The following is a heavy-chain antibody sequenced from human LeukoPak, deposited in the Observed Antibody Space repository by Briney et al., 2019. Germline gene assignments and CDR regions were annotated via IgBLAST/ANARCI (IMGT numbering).Heavy chain of an antibody. CDR1: GFTFSSYG. CDR3: AKVNNDLNGMDV. Sequence: GGPLRLSCAASGFTFSSYGMHWARQAPGKGLEWVAVIWYDGSNKYYADSVKGRFTISRDNSKNTLYLQMNSLRAEDTAVYYCAKVNNDLNGMDVWGQGTPGTASS. CDR2: IWYDGSNK. D-gene: IGHD3-3*01. V-gene: IGHV3-33*06. J-gene: IGHJ6*02.